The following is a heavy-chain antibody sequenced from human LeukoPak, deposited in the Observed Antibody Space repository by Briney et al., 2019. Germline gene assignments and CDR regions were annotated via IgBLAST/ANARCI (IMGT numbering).Heavy chain of an antibody. V-gene: IGHV4-34*01. CDR2: INHSGNT. J-gene: IGHJ5*02. Sequence: PSETLSLTCAVYGGSFSGYYWTWIRQPPGKGLEWIGEINHSGNTNYNPSLKSRVTMSVDTSKNQFSLKLSSVTAADTAVYYCARRARLGSSWFDPWGQGTLVTVSS. CDR1: GGSFSGYY. CDR3: ARRARLGSSWFDP. D-gene: IGHD3-10*01.